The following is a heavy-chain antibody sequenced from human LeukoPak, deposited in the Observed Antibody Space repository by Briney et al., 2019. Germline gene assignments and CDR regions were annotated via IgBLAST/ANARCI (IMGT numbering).Heavy chain of an antibody. D-gene: IGHD6-13*01. V-gene: IGHV1-18*04. CDR2: ISGYNGNT. CDR3: ARDLRRGSSSWYVSGGDY. Sequence: GASVKVSCTASGYTFTGNYMHWVRQAPGQGLGWMGWISGYNGNTNYAQKRQSRVTMTTDTSTSTAYMELRSLRSDDTAVYYCARDLRRGSSSWYVSGGDYWGQGTLVTVSS. J-gene: IGHJ4*02. CDR1: GYTFTGNY.